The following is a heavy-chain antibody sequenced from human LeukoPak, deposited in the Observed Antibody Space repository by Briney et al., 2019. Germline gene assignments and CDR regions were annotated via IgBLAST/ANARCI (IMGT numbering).Heavy chain of an antibody. Sequence: SETLSLTCTVSGGSISSYYWSWIRQPPGRGLEWIGYIYYSGSTNYNPSLKSRVTISVDTSKNQFSLKLSSVTAADTAVYYCARHGPGDYYYYYGMDVWGQGTTVTVSS. V-gene: IGHV4-59*08. CDR1: GGSISSYY. J-gene: IGHJ6*02. CDR2: IYYSGST. CDR3: ARHGPGDYYYYYGMDV. D-gene: IGHD3-10*01.